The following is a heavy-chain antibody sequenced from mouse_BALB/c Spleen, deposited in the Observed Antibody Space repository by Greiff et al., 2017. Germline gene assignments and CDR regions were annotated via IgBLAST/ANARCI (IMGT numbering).Heavy chain of an antibody. Sequence: EVKLQESGPGLVKPSQSLSLTCSVTGYSITSGYYWNWIRQFPGNKLVWMGYISYDGSNNYNPSLKNRISITRDTSKNQFFLKLNSVTTEDTATYYCARGFYDGYFPYYFDYWGQGTTLTVSS. CDR3: ARGFYDGYFPYYFDY. CDR2: ISYDGSN. J-gene: IGHJ2*01. D-gene: IGHD2-3*01. CDR1: GYSITSGYY. V-gene: IGHV3-6*02.